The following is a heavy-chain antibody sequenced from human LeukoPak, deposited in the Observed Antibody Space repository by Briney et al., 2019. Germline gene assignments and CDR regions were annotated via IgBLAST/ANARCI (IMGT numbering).Heavy chain of an antibody. V-gene: IGHV1-3*01. CDR3: ARGRPLRYFDWPAKFDY. CDR2: INAGNGNT. CDR1: GYTFTSYA. Sequence: ASVKVSCKASGYTFTSYAMHWVRQAPGQRLEWMGWINAGNGNTKYSQKFQGRVTITRDTSASTAYMELSSLRSEDTAVYYCARGRPLRYFDWPAKFDYWGQGTLVTVSS. D-gene: IGHD3-9*01. J-gene: IGHJ4*02.